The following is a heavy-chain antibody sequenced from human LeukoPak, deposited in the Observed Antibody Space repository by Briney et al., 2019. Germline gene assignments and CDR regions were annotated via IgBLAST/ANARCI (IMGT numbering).Heavy chain of an antibody. CDR2: ISGSGGST. Sequence: GGSLRLSCAASGFTFSSFAMNWVRQAPGKGLEWVSAISGSGGSTYFADSVKGQFTISRDNSKNTLYLQMNSLRAEDAAVYYCAEGDYDILTGYYPSFDYWGQGTLVTVSS. D-gene: IGHD3-9*01. CDR3: AEGDYDILTGYYPSFDY. V-gene: IGHV3-23*01. CDR1: GFTFSSFA. J-gene: IGHJ4*02.